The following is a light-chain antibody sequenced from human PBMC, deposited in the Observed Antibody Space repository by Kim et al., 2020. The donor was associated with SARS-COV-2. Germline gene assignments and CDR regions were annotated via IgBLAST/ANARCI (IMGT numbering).Light chain of an antibody. CDR2: TNI. J-gene: IGLJ2*01. V-gene: IGLV1-40*01. CDR1: SSNIGAAYD. CDR3: QSYDTSLSGSI. Sequence: RVTDSCTGSSSNIGAAYDVHWYQRLPGKAPKLLIYTNINRPSGVPDRFSGSKSGTSASLAITGLQAEDEADYYCQSYDTSLSGSIFGGGTQLTVL.